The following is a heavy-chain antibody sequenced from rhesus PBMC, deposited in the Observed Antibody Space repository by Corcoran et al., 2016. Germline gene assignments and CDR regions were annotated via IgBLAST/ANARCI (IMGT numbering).Heavy chain of an antibody. CDR2: ITYSRST. D-gene: IGHD1-32*01. CDR1: GGSISSGYYY. Sequence: QVQLQESGPGLVKPSATLSLTCAVSGGSISSGYYYWSWIRQPPGKGREWIGYITYSRSTSYNPSLKSRVTRSRDTSKNQFSLKLSSVTAADTAVYYCARGGITRIGYFDLWGPGTPITISS. V-gene: IGHV4-122*02. CDR3: ARGGITRIGYFDL. J-gene: IGHJ2*01.